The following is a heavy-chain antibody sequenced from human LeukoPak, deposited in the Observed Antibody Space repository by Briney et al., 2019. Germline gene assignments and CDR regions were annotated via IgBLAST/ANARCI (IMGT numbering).Heavy chain of an antibody. Sequence: PGRSLRLSCAASGFTFDDYAMHWVRQAPGKGLEWASGIDWNSGSIDYADSVKGRFTISRDNAKNSLYLQMNSLRAEDTALYYCAKDLRFSGSYLFDCWGQGTLVTVSS. CDR3: AKDLRFSGSYLFDC. J-gene: IGHJ4*02. CDR1: GFTFDDYA. V-gene: IGHV3-9*01. D-gene: IGHD1-26*01. CDR2: IDWNSGSI.